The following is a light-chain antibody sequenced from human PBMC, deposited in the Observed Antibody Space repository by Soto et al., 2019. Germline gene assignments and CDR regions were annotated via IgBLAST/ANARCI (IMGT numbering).Light chain of an antibody. CDR1: QNIKNW. CDR3: QQYYRHSHWV. V-gene: IGKV1-5*01. Sequence: DIQMTQSPSTLSASVGDRVTITCRASQNIKNWLAWHQQKPGKTPNLLIYDASRLQSGVPSRFSASRSGKESTVTMIRPKPDDFANYDCQQYYRHSHWVFGQCTKVDI. J-gene: IGKJ1*01. CDR2: DAS.